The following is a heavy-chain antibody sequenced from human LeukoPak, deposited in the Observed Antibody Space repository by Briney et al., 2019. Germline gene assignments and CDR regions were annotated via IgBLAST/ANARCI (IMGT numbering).Heavy chain of an antibody. CDR3: ASEYSGYTWLAY. V-gene: IGHV3-48*02. Sequence: GGSLSLSCAASGFTFSIYSMNWVRQAPGEGLEWGSYISSSSSRIYYADSVKGRFPISRDNAKNSLYLQMNSLRDEDTAVYYCASEYSGYTWLAYWGPGTLVTVSS. J-gene: IGHJ4*02. CDR1: GFTFSIYS. CDR2: ISSSSSRI. D-gene: IGHD5-12*01.